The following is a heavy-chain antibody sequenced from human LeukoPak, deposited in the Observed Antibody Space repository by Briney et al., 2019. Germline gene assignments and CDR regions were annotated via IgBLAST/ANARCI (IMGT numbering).Heavy chain of an antibody. CDR2: FDPENGET. V-gene: IGHV1-24*01. D-gene: IGHD3-10*01. Sequence: GASVKVSCKVSGYSLIELSMHWVRQGPGKGLEWMGGFDPENGETIYSERFQGRITMTQDTSRDTAYMELSSLRSEDTAVYYCASRVSDYGSGSFESDAFDIWGQGTMVTVSS. CDR1: GYSLIELS. J-gene: IGHJ3*02. CDR3: ASRVSDYGSGSFESDAFDI.